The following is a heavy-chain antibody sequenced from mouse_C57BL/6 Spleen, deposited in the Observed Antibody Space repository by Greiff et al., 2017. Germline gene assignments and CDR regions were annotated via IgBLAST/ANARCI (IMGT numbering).Heavy chain of an antibody. V-gene: IGHV1-69*01. Sequence: QVQLQQPGAELVMPGASVKLSCKASGYTFTSYWMHWVKQRPGQGLEWIGEIDPSDSYTNYNQKFKGKSTLTVDKSSSTAYMQLSSLTPEDSAVYYCARWDGKRYFDVWGTGTTVTVSS. CDR1: GYTFTSYW. CDR2: IDPSDSYT. CDR3: ARWDGKRYFDV. J-gene: IGHJ1*03. D-gene: IGHD4-1*01.